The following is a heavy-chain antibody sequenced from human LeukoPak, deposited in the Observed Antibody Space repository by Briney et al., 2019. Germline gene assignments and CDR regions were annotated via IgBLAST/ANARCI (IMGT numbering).Heavy chain of an antibody. CDR2: IIPILGIA. J-gene: IGHJ3*02. D-gene: IGHD3-10*01. CDR3: ARDQGSGAFDI. CDR1: GYTFTSYD. V-gene: IGHV1-69*04. Sequence: SVKVSCKASGYTFTSYDISWVRQAPGQGLEWMGRIIPILGIANYAQKFQGRVTITADKSTSTAYMELSSLRSEDTAVYYCARDQGSGAFDIWGQGTMVTVSS.